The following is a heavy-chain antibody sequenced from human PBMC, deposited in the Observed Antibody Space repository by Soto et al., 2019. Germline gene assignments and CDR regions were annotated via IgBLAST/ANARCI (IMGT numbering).Heavy chain of an antibody. CDR3: AXXRAIVVAVYGMDV. Sequence: SLRLSCAASGFTFSSYSMNWVRQAPGKGLEWVSSISSSSSYIYYADSVKGRFTISRDNAKNSLYLQMNSLRAEDTAVYYCAXXRAIVVAVYGMDVWGQGTTVTVSS. J-gene: IGHJ6*02. V-gene: IGHV3-21*01. D-gene: IGHD2-15*01. CDR2: ISSSSSYI. CDR1: GFTFSSYS.